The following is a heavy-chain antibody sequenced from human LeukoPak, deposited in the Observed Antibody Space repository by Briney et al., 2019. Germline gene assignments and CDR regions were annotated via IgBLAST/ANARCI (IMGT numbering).Heavy chain of an antibody. J-gene: IGHJ4*02. D-gene: IGHD3-10*01. Sequence: GGSLRLSCTTSKFNFNSYGMTWVRQAPGKGLEWVSSISGSGGSTQYAASVQGRFTISRDNSKNTLYLQMNSLRAEDTAVYYCAITSYGSGSYQDSWGQGTLVTVSS. CDR1: KFNFNSYG. CDR3: AITSYGSGSYQDS. CDR2: ISGSGGST. V-gene: IGHV3-23*01.